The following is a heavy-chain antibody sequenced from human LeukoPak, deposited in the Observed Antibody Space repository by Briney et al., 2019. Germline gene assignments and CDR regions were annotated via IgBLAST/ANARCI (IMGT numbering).Heavy chain of an antibody. J-gene: IGHJ4*02. CDR1: GFIFSSHE. Sequence: GGSLRLSCVASGFIFSSHEMTWLRQAPGKGLEWVSYISSSGSTIYYADSVKGRFTISRDNAKNSLYLQMSSLRAEDTATYYCVREGSSSSLLDSWGQGTLVTVSS. CDR2: ISSSGSTI. V-gene: IGHV3-48*03. D-gene: IGHD6-6*01. CDR3: VREGSSSSLLDS.